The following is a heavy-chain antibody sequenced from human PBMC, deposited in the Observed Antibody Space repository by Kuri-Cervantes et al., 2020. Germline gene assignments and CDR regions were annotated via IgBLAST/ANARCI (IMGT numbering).Heavy chain of an antibody. J-gene: IGHJ4*02. D-gene: IGHD1-26*01. V-gene: IGHV3-9*01. CDR1: GLTFDDYA. CDR2: VSWNSGSI. CDR3: AKVGSEGATLG. Sequence: GGSLRLSCAVSGLTFDDYAMHWVRQAQGKGLAWVSGVSWNSGSIGYADSVKGRFTIHRDNAKNSLYLQMNSPRAEDTALYYCAKVGSEGATLGWGQGTLVTVSS.